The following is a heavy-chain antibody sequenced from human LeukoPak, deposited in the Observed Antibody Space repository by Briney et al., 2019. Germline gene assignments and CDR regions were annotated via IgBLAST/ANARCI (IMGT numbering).Heavy chain of an antibody. CDR3: ARENQTYDFWSGYYNWFDP. V-gene: IGHV3-74*01. D-gene: IGHD3-3*01. Sequence: GGSLRLSCAASGFTFSSYWMHWVRHAPGKGLVWVSRINSDGSSTSCADSVKGRFTISRDNAKNTLYLQMNSLRAEDTAVYYCARENQTYDFWSGYYNWFDPWGQGTLVTISS. CDR2: INSDGSST. CDR1: GFTFSSYW. J-gene: IGHJ5*02.